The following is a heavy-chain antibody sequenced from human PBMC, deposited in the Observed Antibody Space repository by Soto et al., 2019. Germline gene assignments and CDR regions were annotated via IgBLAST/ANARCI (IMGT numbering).Heavy chain of an antibody. D-gene: IGHD4-17*01. CDR3: ATRGGATVVTYYYYGMDV. CDR2: FDPEDGET. V-gene: IGHV1-24*01. J-gene: IGHJ6*02. CDR1: GYTLTELS. Sequence: ASVKVSCKVSGYTLTELSMHWVRQAPGKGLEWMGGFDPEDGETIYAQKFQGRVTMTEDTSTDTAYMELSSLRSEDTAVYYCATRGGATVVTYYYYGMDVWGQGTTVTVSS.